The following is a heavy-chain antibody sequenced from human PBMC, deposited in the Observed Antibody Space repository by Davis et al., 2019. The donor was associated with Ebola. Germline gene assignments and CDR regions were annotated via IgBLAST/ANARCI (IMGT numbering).Heavy chain of an antibody. CDR2: ISVRSIT. CDR1: GLIFSSYA. CDR3: AKVHPPTTVTTGWFDP. V-gene: IGHV3-23*01. Sequence: PGESLTLSCAASGLIFSSYAMSWVRQDPGQGLEWVSSISVRSITYHADSVKGRFTISRDNSKNTLYLQMNSLRAEDTSVYYCAKVHPPTTVTTGWFDPWGQGTLVTVSS. J-gene: IGHJ5*02. D-gene: IGHD4-17*01.